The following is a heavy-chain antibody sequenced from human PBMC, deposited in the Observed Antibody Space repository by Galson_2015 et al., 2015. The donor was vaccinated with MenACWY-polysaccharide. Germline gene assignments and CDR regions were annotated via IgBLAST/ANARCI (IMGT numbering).Heavy chain of an antibody. V-gene: IGHV3-23*01. J-gene: IGHJ4*02. CDR3: ARIRYSTGKYQFDY. CDR1: GFSFSAYG. Sequence: SLRLSCAASGFSFSAYGMNWVRQAPGRGLEWVSGSGSGGGLYYADSVKGRFTVSRDSSKNTLSLQMNSLRAEDTAVYYCARIRYSTGKYQFDYRGQGTLVAVSS. D-gene: IGHD2-2*01. CDR2: SGSGGGL.